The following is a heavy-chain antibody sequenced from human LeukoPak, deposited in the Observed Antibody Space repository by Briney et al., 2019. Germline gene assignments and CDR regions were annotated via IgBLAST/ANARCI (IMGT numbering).Heavy chain of an antibody. CDR2: ISAYNGNT. Sequence: ASVKVSCKASGYTFTSYGISWVRQAPGQGLEWMGWISAYNGNTNYAQKVQGRVTMTTDTSTSTAYMELRSLRSDDTAVYYCARAHDILTGDDAFDIWGQGTMVTVSS. D-gene: IGHD3-9*01. V-gene: IGHV1-18*01. CDR1: GYTFTSYG. CDR3: ARAHDILTGDDAFDI. J-gene: IGHJ3*02.